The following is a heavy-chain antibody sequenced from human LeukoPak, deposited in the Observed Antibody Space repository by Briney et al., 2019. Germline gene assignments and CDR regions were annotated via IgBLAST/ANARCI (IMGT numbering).Heavy chain of an antibody. Sequence: ASVKVSCKTSGYTFTSYYMHWMRQAPGQGPEWMGIINPRGGSTDYAQKFQGRITMTSDTSTSTVYMELNSLRSDDTAVYFCARVGSAAATADYWGQGTLVTVSS. V-gene: IGHV1-46*01. D-gene: IGHD6-25*01. CDR3: ARVGSAAATADY. J-gene: IGHJ4*02. CDR2: INPRGGST. CDR1: GYTFTSYY.